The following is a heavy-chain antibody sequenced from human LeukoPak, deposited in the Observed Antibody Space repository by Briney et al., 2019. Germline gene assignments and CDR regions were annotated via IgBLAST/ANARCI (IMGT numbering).Heavy chain of an antibody. Sequence: SETLSLTCAVSGGSISGSYWWTWVRQPPGKGLECIGEIYHTGTTNYNPSLRSRVTISLDTSKNQFSLKLSSVTAAAPAVYYCARMGATMTTVYFDSWGQGTLVTVSS. CDR1: GGSISGSYW. D-gene: IGHD4-17*01. J-gene: IGHJ4*02. CDR3: ARMGATMTTVYFDS. CDR2: IYHTGTT. V-gene: IGHV4-4*02.